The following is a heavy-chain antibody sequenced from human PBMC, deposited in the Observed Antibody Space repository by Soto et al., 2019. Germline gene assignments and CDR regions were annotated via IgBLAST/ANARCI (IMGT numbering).Heavy chain of an antibody. J-gene: IGHJ3*02. V-gene: IGHV4-39*01. D-gene: IGHD3-22*01. CDR2: IYYSGST. Sequence: SETLSLTCTVSGGSISSSSYYWGWIRQPPGKGLEWIGSIYYSGSTYYNPSLKSRVTISVDTSKNQFSLKLSSVTAADTAVYYCARLAITMIVVVLDDAFDIWGQGTMVTVSS. CDR3: ARLAITMIVVVLDDAFDI. CDR1: GGSISSSSYY.